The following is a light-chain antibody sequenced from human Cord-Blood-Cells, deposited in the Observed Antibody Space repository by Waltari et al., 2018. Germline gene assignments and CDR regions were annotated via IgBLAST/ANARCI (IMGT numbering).Light chain of an antibody. CDR3: QAWDSSTAV. CDR1: KLGEKY. CDR2: QDS. V-gene: IGLV3-1*01. Sequence: SYELTQPPSVSVSPGQTASITCSGDKLGEKYACWYQQKPGQSPVLVIFQDSKRPSGIPERFSGSNSGNTATLTISGTQAMDEADYYCQAWDSSTAVFGGGTQLTGL. J-gene: IGLJ7*01.